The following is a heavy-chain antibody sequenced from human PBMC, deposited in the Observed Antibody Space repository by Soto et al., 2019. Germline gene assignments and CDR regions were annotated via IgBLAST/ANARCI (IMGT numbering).Heavy chain of an antibody. Sequence: QVQLVQSGAEVKKPGASVKVSCKASGYTFTSYDINWVRQATGQGLEYLGWMNPNSGNTGYVQKFQGRVTMTRDTSIISAYRALGSLCSEDSALDFGARAIKYCAYSRWFDPWGQGTLVSVSS. CDR3: ARAIKYCAYSRWFDP. CDR1: GYTFTSYD. CDR2: MNPNSGNT. V-gene: IGHV1-8*01. J-gene: IGHJ5*02. D-gene: IGHD2-15*01.